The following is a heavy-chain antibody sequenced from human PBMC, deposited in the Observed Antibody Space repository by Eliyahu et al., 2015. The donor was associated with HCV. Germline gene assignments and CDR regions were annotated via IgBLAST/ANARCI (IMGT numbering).Heavy chain of an antibody. CDR2: IIPIFGTA. V-gene: IGHV1-69*01. J-gene: IGHJ4*02. D-gene: IGHD2-15*01. CDR1: GGTFSSYA. CDR3: ASARHLGVAATLLDY. Sequence: EVKKPGSSVKVSCKASGGTFSSYAISWVRQAPGQGLEWMGGIIPIFGTANYAQKFQGRVTITADESTSTAYMELSSLRSEDTAVYYCASARHLGVAATLLDYWGQGTLVTVSS.